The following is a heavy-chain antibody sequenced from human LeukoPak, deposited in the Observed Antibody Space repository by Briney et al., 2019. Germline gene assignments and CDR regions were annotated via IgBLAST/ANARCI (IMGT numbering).Heavy chain of an antibody. CDR2: IYYTGST. CDR1: GGSIRSNSYY. Sequence: SETLSLTCTVSGGSIRSNSYYWSWIRQRPGKGLEWIGYIYYTGSTYYNPSLMSRVTISVDTSRNQFSLQVTSVSAADTALYYYARSYSGYAIAWGQGALVTVSS. J-gene: IGHJ5*02. CDR3: ARSYSGYAIA. V-gene: IGHV4-31*03. D-gene: IGHD5-12*01.